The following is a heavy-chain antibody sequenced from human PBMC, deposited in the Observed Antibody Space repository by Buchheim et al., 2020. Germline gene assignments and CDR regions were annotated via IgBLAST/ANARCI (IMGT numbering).Heavy chain of an antibody. J-gene: IGHJ6*02. CDR3: ASSLWFGASNYYYYGMDV. V-gene: IGHV4-34*01. D-gene: IGHD3-10*01. CDR2: INHSGST. Sequence: QVQLQQWGAGLLKPSDTLSLTCAVYGGSFSGYYWSWIRQPPGKGLEWIGEINHSGSTNYHPSLKSRVTISVDTSKNQFSLKLSSVTAADTAVYYCASSLWFGASNYYYYGMDVWGQGTT. CDR1: GGSFSGYY.